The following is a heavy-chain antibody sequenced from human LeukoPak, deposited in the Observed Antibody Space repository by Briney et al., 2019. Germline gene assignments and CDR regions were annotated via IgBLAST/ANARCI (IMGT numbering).Heavy chain of an antibody. CDR2: IKTDGSEK. J-gene: IGHJ4*02. D-gene: IGHD6-19*01. CDR3: AKEGSSGRFDY. CDR1: GFTFSNYW. Sequence: GGSLRLSCEGSGFTFSNYWMGWVRQAPGKGLQWVANIKTDGSEKYYADSVKGRFTISRDNSKNTLYLQMNSLRAEDTAVYYCAKEGSSGRFDYWGQGTLVTVSS. V-gene: IGHV3-7*01.